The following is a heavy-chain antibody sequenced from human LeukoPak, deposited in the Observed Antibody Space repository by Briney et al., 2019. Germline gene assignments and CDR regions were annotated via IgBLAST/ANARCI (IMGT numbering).Heavy chain of an antibody. J-gene: IGHJ4*02. CDR3: AKDRGGYSGYDPDY. Sequence: GRSLRLSCAASGFTFSSYGMHWVRQAPGKGLEWVAVISYDGSNKYYADSVKGRFTISRDNSKNTLYLQMNSLRAEDTAVYYCAKDRGGYSGYDPDYWGQGTLVTVSS. CDR2: ISYDGSNK. V-gene: IGHV3-30*18. CDR1: GFTFSSYG. D-gene: IGHD5-12*01.